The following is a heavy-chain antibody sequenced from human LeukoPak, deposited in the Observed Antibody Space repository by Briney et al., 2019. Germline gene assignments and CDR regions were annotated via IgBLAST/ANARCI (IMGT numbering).Heavy chain of an antibody. CDR1: GFSISNGFF. V-gene: IGHV4-38-2*01. Sequence: WETLSLTCAVSGFSISNGFFWGWIRRPPGKGLEWIATRLYRDSTYYSPSLNSRLTIYMDTSTNRFSLKLSSVTAADTALYYCARGRGRQVGTRWHPDTHHDYWGQGILVSASS. CDR3: ARGRGRQVGTRWHPDTHHDY. CDR2: RLYRDST. J-gene: IGHJ4*02. D-gene: IGHD6-13*01.